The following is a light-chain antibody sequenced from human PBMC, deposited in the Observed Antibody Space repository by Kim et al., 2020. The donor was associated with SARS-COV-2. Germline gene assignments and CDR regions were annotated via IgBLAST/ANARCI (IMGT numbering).Light chain of an antibody. CDR2: QDN. Sequence: SYELTQPPSVSVSPGQTARITCSGDKLGEKYTSWYQHKSGQSPVVVIYQDNKRPSGMTERFSGSSSGNTATLTISGTQPMDEADYYRQTWDSTTVIFGGGTQLTVL. CDR3: QTWDSTTVI. J-gene: IGLJ2*01. CDR1: KLGEKY. V-gene: IGLV3-1*01.